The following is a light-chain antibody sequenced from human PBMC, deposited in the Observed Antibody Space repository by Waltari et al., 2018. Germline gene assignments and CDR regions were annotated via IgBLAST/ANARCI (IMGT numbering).Light chain of an antibody. CDR3: QQSFSSPWT. J-gene: IGKJ1*01. V-gene: IGKV1-39*01. CDR2: GSS. CDR1: QNIRPQ. Sequence: DIQMTQSPSSLSASVGDTVTVTCRASQNIRPQLNWYQQKPAPAPKLLIYGSSTLQRGVPSRFSGSASGPVFTLTVTTLQPDDFAVSFCQQSFSSPWTFGQGTRV.